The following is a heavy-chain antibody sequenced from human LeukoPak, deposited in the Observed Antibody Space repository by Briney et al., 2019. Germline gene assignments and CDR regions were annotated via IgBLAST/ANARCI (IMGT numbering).Heavy chain of an antibody. CDR3: AQSGNWNDPFDY. Sequence: PGGSLRLSCAASGFTFSSYWMHWVRQVPGKGLVWVSRINTDETTTTYADSVKGRFTISRDNSKNTLYLQMNSLRAEDTAVYYCAQSGNWNDPFDYWGQGTLVTVSS. J-gene: IGHJ4*02. D-gene: IGHD1-1*01. CDR1: GFTFSSYW. CDR2: INTDETTT. V-gene: IGHV3-74*01.